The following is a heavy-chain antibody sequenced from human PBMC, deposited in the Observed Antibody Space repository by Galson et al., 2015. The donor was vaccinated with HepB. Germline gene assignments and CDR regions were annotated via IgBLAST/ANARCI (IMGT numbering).Heavy chain of an antibody. D-gene: IGHD6-13*01. CDR1: GFTFDDYP. J-gene: IGHJ4*02. Sequence: SLRLSCAASGFTFDDYPMAWIRQAPGKGLEWVGFVRNKYYGGTKDYAASVEGRFTISIDDSKTIAYLQMNSLKTEDTAVYYCMRDLIYSFSLTRVWGQGTQVTVSS. CDR3: MRDLIYSFSLTRV. V-gene: IGHV3-49*03. CDR2: VRNKYYGGTK.